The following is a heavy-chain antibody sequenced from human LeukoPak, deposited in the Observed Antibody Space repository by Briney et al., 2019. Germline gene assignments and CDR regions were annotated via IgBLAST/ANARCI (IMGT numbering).Heavy chain of an antibody. D-gene: IGHD5-24*01. V-gene: IGHV7-4-1*02. CDR2: INTNTGNP. CDR1: GYTFTSYA. J-gene: IGHJ5*02. Sequence: GASVKVSCKASGYTFTSYAMNWVRQAPGQGLEWMGWINTNTGNPTYAQGFTGRFVFSLDTSVSTAYLQISSLKAEDTAVYYCARAGLRWLQLRRWFDPWGQGTLVTVSS. CDR3: ARAGLRWLQLRRWFDP.